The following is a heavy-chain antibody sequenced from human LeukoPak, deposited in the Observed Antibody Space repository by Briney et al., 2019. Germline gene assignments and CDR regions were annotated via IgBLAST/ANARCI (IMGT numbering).Heavy chain of an antibody. CDR2: INHSGST. CDR1: GGSFSGYY. J-gene: IGHJ5*02. V-gene: IGHV4-34*01. CDR3: ARVGARIAARPNWFDP. Sequence: SETLSLTCAVYGGSFSGYYWSWIRQPPGKGLEWIGEINHSGSTNYNPSLKSRVTISVDTSKNQFSLKLGSVTAADTAVYYCARVGARIAARPNWFDPWGQGTLVTVSS. D-gene: IGHD6-6*01.